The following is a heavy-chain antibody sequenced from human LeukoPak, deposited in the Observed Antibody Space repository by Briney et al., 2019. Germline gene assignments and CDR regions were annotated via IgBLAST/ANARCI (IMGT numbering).Heavy chain of an antibody. J-gene: IGHJ4*02. CDR3: ARGTSSGSYYIDY. CDR2: INPNSGGT. V-gene: IGHV1-2*02. D-gene: IGHD1-26*01. Sequence: ASVKVSGKASGYTFTGYYMHWVRHAPGQGLEWMGWINPNSGGTNYAQKFQGRVTMTRDTSISTAYMELSRLRSDDTAVYYCARGTSSGSYYIDYWGQGTLVTVSS. CDR1: GYTFTGYY.